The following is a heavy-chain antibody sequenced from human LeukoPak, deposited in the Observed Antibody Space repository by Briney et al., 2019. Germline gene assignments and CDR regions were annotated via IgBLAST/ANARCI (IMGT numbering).Heavy chain of an antibody. J-gene: IGHJ5*02. V-gene: IGHV4-39*01. CDR2: VYYSGTT. Sequence: PSETLSLTCTVSGGSITNTVCYWGWIRQPPGKGLEWIGTVYYSGTTHYNPSLKSRVTMSVDTSKNQFSLKVTSVTDADTAVYYCVRQISYTTFADFPWGQGTLVTVSS. D-gene: IGHD2/OR15-2a*01. CDR3: VRQISYTTFADFP. CDR1: GGSITNTVCY.